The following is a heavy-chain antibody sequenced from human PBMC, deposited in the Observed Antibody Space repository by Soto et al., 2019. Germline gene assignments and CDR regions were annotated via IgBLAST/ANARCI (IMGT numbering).Heavy chain of an antibody. V-gene: IGHV2-5*02. CDR1: GFSLSTSGVG. D-gene: IGHD3-10*01. Sequence: QITLKESGPTLVKPTQTLTLTCTFSGFSLSTSGVGVGWIRQPPEKALEWLAVIYWDDSKTYSPSLKSRLTITKDTSRDQVVLTMTNMDPVDTATYYCAHKGSGSRAIDYWGQGALVTVSS. CDR3: AHKGSGSRAIDY. J-gene: IGHJ4*02. CDR2: IYWDDSK.